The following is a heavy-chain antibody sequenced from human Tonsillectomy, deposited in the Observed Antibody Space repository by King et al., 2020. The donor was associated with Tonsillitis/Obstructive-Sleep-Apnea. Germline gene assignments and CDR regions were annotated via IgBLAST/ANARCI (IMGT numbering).Heavy chain of an antibody. CDR2: VNQDGSEK. J-gene: IGHJ3*02. V-gene: IGHV3-7*01. Sequence: VQLVESGGSLVQPGGSLRLSCAASGFTFSSYWMNWVRQAPGKGLEWVANVNQDGSEKHYVDSVKGRFTISRDNAKNSLYLQMNSLRAEDTAVYYCARDGRDYYDTNGYYSGAFDIWGQGTMVTVSS. D-gene: IGHD3-22*01. CDR3: ARDGRDYYDTNGYYSGAFDI. CDR1: GFTFSSYW.